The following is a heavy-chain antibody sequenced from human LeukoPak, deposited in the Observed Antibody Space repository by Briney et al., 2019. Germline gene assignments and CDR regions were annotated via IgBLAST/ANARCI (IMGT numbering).Heavy chain of an antibody. D-gene: IGHD3-10*01. CDR2: IIPFLGIT. CDR3: ARARRVRGVSPDYSWLDP. V-gene: IGHV1-69*04. CDR1: GDSFSSYG. Sequence: SVKVSCKASGDSFSSYGVNWVRQAPGQGLEWMGLIIPFLGITHYAQRFQGRVTIRADKSTSTAYMELSSLRPEDTAVYYCARARRVRGVSPDYSWLDPWGQGTLVTVSS. J-gene: IGHJ5*02.